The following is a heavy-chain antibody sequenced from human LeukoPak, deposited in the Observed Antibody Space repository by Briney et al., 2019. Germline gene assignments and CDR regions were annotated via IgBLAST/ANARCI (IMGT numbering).Heavy chain of an antibody. CDR1: GFTFSSYW. V-gene: IGHV3-48*03. Sequence: GGSLRLSCTASGFTFSSYWMNWVRQAPGRGLEWVSYISSSGSTLYYADSVKGRFSISRDNAKNSLYLQMNSLRAEDTAVYYCVRGLDYNVAWVYWGQGTLVTVSS. J-gene: IGHJ4*02. CDR3: VRGLDYNVAWVY. CDR2: ISSSGSTL. D-gene: IGHD3-10*01.